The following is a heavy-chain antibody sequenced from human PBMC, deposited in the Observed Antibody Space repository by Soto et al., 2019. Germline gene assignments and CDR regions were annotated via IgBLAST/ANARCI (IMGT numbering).Heavy chain of an antibody. CDR1: GGSISSGGYY. J-gene: IGHJ5*02. CDR3: ASDSPITMVGPVHSGFEP. D-gene: IGHD3-10*01. CDR2: IYYSGST. Sequence: QVHLQESGPGLVKPSETLSLTCTVSGGSISSGGYYWSWIRQHQGKGREWIGYIYYSGSTYYNPSLKSRVTISVDTSKNQFSLKLSSVTAADTAIYYCASDSPITMVGPVHSGFEPWGQGTLVTVAS. V-gene: IGHV4-31*03.